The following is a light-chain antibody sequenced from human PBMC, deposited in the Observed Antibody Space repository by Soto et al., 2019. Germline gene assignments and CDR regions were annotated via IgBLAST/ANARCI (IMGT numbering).Light chain of an antibody. CDR2: GAS. CDR1: QSVSSN. V-gene: IGKV3-15*01. J-gene: IGKJ4*01. CDR3: QHYNTSPPRT. Sequence: EIVMTQSPATLSVSPGERATLSCRASQSVSSNLAWYQQKPGQAPRLLIFGASNRATAIPAMFTGSGYGTEFTRNIGRLQYEAFGVYFWQHYNTSPPRTFGGGSQVEV.